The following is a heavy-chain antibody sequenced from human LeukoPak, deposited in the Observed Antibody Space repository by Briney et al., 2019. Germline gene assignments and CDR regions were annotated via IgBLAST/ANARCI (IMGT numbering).Heavy chain of an antibody. V-gene: IGHV4-34*01. D-gene: IGHD3-3*01. CDR1: GGSFSGYY. CDR2: INHSGST. Sequence: ETLSLTCAVYGGSFSGYYWSWIRQPPGKGLEWIGEINHSGSTNYNPSLKSRVTISVDTSKNQFSLKLSSVTAADTAVYYCARGRVYYDFWSGYGNWFDPWGQGTLVTVSS. CDR3: ARGRVYYDFWSGYGNWFDP. J-gene: IGHJ5*02.